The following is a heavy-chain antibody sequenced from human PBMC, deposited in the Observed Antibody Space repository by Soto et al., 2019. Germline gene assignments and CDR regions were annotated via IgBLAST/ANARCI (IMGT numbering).Heavy chain of an antibody. Sequence: PGGSLRLSCAASGFTFSSYAMSWVRQAPGKGLEWVSAISGSGGSTYYADTVKGRFTISRDNSKNTLYLQMNSLRAEDTAVYYCAKGGYSYGEGDLGYWGQGTLVTVSS. CDR1: GFTFSSYA. CDR2: ISGSGGST. CDR3: AKGGYSYGEGDLGY. J-gene: IGHJ4*02. D-gene: IGHD5-18*01. V-gene: IGHV3-23*01.